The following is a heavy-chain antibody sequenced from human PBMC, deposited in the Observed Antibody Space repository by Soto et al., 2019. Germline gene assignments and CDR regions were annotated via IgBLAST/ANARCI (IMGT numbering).Heavy chain of an antibody. V-gene: IGHV3-23*01. D-gene: IGHD5-12*01. CDR3: ARKDVAFDY. CDR2: IYGSGGST. CDR1: GFTFKNYA. Sequence: EVQLLESGGGLVQPGGSLRLSCAASGFTFKNYAMTWVRQAPGKGLEGVSLIYGSGGSTDYADSVKGRFTISRDNSKNMLYVQMNSLRDEDTAVYYCARKDVAFDYWGQGIPVTVSS. J-gene: IGHJ4*02.